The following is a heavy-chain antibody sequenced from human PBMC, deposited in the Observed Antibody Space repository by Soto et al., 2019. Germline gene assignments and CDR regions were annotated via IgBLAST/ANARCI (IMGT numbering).Heavy chain of an antibody. J-gene: IGHJ4*02. Sequence: SQTLSLTCAISGDSVSSDSAAWNLIRQSPSRGLEWLGRTYYRSKWYNDYAVSVKSRITINPDTSKNQISLQLNSVTHEDTAVYYCASCRDIYGACRAHFDYWGLGILVTVSS. D-gene: IGHD5-12*01. CDR3: ASCRDIYGACRAHFDY. V-gene: IGHV6-1*01. CDR2: TYYRSKWYN. CDR1: GDSVSSDSAA.